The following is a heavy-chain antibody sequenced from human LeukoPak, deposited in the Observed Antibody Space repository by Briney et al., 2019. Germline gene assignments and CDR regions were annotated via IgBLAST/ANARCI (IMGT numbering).Heavy chain of an antibody. CDR2: VWYDGVNK. V-gene: IGHV3-33*06. D-gene: IGHD1-26*01. Sequence: GGSLRLSCAASGFTFSSYGMHWVRQAPGKGLEWVAVVWYDGVNKYYVDSVKGRFTISRDNSKNTLYLQMKSLRAEDTAVYYCAKDYRPIVGASYYFDYWGQGTLVTVSS. CDR3: AKDYRPIVGASYYFDY. CDR1: GFTFSSYG. J-gene: IGHJ4*02.